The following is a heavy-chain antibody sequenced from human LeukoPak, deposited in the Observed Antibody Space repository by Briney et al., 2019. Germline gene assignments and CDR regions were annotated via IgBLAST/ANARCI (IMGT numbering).Heavy chain of an antibody. V-gene: IGHV3-23*01. CDR1: GFTLSSYA. D-gene: IGHD4-17*01. CDR3: AKSYDYGDTLIDY. J-gene: IGHJ4*02. Sequence: PGGSLRLSCAASGFTLSSYAMSWVRQAPGKGLEWVSAISGSGGSTYYADSVKGRFTISRDNSKNTLYLQMNSLRAEDTAVYYCAKSYDYGDTLIDYWGQGTLVTVSS. CDR2: ISGSGGST.